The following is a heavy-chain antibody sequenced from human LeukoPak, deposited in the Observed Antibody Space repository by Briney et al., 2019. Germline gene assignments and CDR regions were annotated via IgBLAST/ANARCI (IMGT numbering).Heavy chain of an antibody. CDR2: IKEDGSEK. V-gene: IGHV3-7*01. Sequence: GGSLRLSYAASGFTFSDYWMNWVRQAPGKGLEWVANIKEDGSEKYYVDSVRGRFTISRDNAENSLYLQMNSLRAEDSAVYYCARYHWNDVAYWGQGTLVTVSS. D-gene: IGHD1-1*01. J-gene: IGHJ4*02. CDR1: GFTFSDYW. CDR3: ARYHWNDVAY.